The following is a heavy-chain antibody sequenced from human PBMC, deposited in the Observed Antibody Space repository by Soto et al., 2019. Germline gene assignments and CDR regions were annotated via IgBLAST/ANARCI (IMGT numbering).Heavy chain of an antibody. J-gene: IGHJ4*02. CDR3: TARAQNLPPPSNYDY. Sequence: EVQLVESGGGLVKPGGSLRLSCAASGFTFSNAWMNWVRQAPGKGLEWVGRIKSKTDGGTTDYAAPVKGRFTISRDDSKNTLYLQMNSLKTDDTAVYYCTARAQNLPPPSNYDYWGQGTLVTVSS. D-gene: IGHD4-4*01. V-gene: IGHV3-15*07. CDR1: GFTFSNAW. CDR2: IKSKTDGGTT.